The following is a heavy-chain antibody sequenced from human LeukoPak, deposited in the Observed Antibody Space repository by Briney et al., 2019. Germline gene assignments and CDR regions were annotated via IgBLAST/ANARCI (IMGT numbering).Heavy chain of an antibody. CDR1: GFTFSSYG. CDR2: ISGSGGST. CDR3: AKSGAARFDI. Sequence: GGSLRLSCAASGFTFSSYGMSWVRQAPGKGLEWVAAISGSGGSTYYADSVKGRFTIPRDNSKNTLYLQMNSLRAEDTAVYYCAKSGAARFDIWGQGTMVTVSS. D-gene: IGHD6-6*01. J-gene: IGHJ3*02. V-gene: IGHV3-23*01.